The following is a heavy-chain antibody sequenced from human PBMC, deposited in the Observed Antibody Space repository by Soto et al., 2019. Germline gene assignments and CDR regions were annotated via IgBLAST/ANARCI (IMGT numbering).Heavy chain of an antibody. J-gene: IGHJ6*03. CDR1: GFTFSSYA. CDR2: ISDSGST. Sequence: EVQLLESGGGLVQPGGSRRLSCAASGFTFSSYAMSWVRQAPGRGLEWGSTISDSGSTYYADSVKGRFTIARDISKNTLNVKMSSMGAEDTVVYSCAKGGDVYCSGFSCLCQIHPWGKGTTVTV. D-gene: IGHD2-15*01. CDR3: AKGGDVYCSGFSCLCQIHP. V-gene: IGHV3-23*01.